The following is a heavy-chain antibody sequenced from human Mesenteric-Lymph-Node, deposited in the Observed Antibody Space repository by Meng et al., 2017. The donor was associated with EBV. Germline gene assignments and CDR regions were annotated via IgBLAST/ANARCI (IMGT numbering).Heavy chain of an antibody. V-gene: IGHV4-61*01. Sequence: LHDTGLALRKPSASLSLTCTVSVVSVTSGSYYWNWIRQPPGKRLEWIAYIHYSVSTNYNPSLKSQITISVDTSKNQLSLRVSHVTAADTAVYYCARGRRGVQYFDFWGQGALVTVSS. D-gene: IGHD2-8*01. CDR3: ARGRRGVQYFDF. CDR1: VVSVTSGSYY. J-gene: IGHJ4*02. CDR2: IHYSVST.